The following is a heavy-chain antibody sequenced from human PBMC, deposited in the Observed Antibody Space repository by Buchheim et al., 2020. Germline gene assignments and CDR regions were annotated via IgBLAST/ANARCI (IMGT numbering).Heavy chain of an antibody. CDR2: ISSSSSYI. CDR1: GFTFSSYS. CDR3: ARVVGYSYGSNWFDP. Sequence: EVQLVESGGGLVKPGGSLRLSCAASGFTFSSYSMNWVRQAPGKGLEWVSSISSSSSYIYYADSVKCRFTISRDNAKNSLYLQMNSLRAEDTAVYYCARVVGYSYGSNWFDPWGQGTL. V-gene: IGHV3-21*01. J-gene: IGHJ5*02. D-gene: IGHD5-18*01.